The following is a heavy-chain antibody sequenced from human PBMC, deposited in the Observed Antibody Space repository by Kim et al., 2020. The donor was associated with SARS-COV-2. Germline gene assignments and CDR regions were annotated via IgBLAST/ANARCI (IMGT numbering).Heavy chain of an antibody. Sequence: ADSVKGRFTISRDNSKNTLYLQMNSLRAEDTAVYYCAREANYYDSSGHDYWGQGTLVTVSS. D-gene: IGHD3-22*01. J-gene: IGHJ4*02. CDR3: AREANYYDSSGHDY. V-gene: IGHV3-33*01.